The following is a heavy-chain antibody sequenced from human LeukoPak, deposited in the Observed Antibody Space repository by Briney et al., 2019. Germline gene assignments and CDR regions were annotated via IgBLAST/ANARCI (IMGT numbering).Heavy chain of an antibody. Sequence: SETLSLTCTVSNGSISSSAYYRGWVRQSPGKGLQWIGSVYFSGITYYNESLKSRLTISVDKSNNQFSLKVRSVTAADTAVYYCARVGYDILTGYPSFDPWGQGTLVIVSS. CDR1: NGSISSSAYY. V-gene: IGHV4-39*07. J-gene: IGHJ5*02. CDR3: ARVGYDILTGYPSFDP. D-gene: IGHD3-9*01. CDR2: VYFSGIT.